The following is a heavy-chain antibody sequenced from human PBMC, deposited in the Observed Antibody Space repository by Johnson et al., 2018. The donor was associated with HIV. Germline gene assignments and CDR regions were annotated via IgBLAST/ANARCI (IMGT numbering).Heavy chain of an antibody. D-gene: IGHD1-26*01. V-gene: IGHV3-9*01. J-gene: IGHJ3*01. CDR3: ATDLMSGTFGF. CDR2: ISWNSGSI. CDR1: GFTFGDYA. Sequence: VQVVESGGGLVQPGRSLRVSCAASGFTFGDYAMHWVRQAPGKGLEWVSGISWNSGSIGYADSVKGRFTISRDNSKNTLYLQMNSLRAEDTAVYYCATDLMSGTFGFWGQGTVVTVSS.